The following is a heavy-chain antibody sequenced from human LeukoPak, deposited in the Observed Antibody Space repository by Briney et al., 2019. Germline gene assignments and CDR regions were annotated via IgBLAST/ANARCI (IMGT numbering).Heavy chain of an antibody. D-gene: IGHD2-2*01. CDR3: AKSGGPDCSSTSCYAYYYYYGMDV. J-gene: IGHJ6*02. CDR2: ISWNSGSI. Sequence: GGSLRLSCAASGFTFDDYAIHWVRQAPGKGLEWVSGISWNSGSIGYADSVKGRFTISRDNAKNSLYLQMNSLRAEDTALYYCAKSGGPDCSSTSCYAYYYYYGMDVWGQGTTVTVSS. CDR1: GFTFDDYA. V-gene: IGHV3-9*01.